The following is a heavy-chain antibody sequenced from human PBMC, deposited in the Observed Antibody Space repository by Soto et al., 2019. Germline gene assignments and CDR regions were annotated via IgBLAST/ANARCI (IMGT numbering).Heavy chain of an antibody. D-gene: IGHD2-15*01. V-gene: IGHV3-30*18. Sequence: GGSLRLSCAASGFTFSSYGMHWVRQAPGKGLEWVAVISYDGSNKYYADSVKGRFTISRDNSKNTLYLQMNSLRAEDTAVYHCAKDLNRYCSGGSCYFDYWGQGTLVTVSS. J-gene: IGHJ4*02. CDR1: GFTFSSYG. CDR2: ISYDGSNK. CDR3: AKDLNRYCSGGSCYFDY.